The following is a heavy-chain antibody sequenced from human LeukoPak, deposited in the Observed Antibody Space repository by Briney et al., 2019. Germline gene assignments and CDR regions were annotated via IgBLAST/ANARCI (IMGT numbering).Heavy chain of an antibody. Sequence: GSVKVSCKASGYTFAGYYMHWVRQAPGQGLEWMGWINPYSGGTNYSQRFQGRVTMTRDTSISTAYMELSRLRSDDTAVYYCARSAQGDSNDYWGQGTLLTVSS. CDR3: ARSAQGDSNDY. CDR2: INPYSGGT. D-gene: IGHD2-21*02. J-gene: IGHJ4*02. V-gene: IGHV1-2*02. CDR1: GYTFAGYY.